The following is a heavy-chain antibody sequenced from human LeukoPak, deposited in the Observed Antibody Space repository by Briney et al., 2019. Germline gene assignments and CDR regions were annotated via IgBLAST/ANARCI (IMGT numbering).Heavy chain of an antibody. CDR1: GDSVSSNSVT. CDR3: ARGSLKTGFDY. D-gene: IGHD3-9*01. J-gene: IGHJ4*02. CDR2: TYYESKWYN. V-gene: IGHV6-1*01. Sequence: SQTLSLTCAISGDSVSSNSVTWNWIRQSPSRGLEWLGRTYYESKWYNHYAVLVKSRITINPDTSKNQFSLQLNSVTPEDTAIYFCARGSLKTGFDYWGQGTLVTVSS.